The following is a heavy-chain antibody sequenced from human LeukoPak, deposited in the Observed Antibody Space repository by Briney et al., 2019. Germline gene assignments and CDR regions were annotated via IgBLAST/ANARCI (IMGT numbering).Heavy chain of an antibody. J-gene: IGHJ6*03. CDR3: ARAGYSSSWYVYYYYYMDV. CDR2: INHSGST. V-gene: IGHV4-34*01. CDR1: GGSFSGYY. D-gene: IGHD6-13*01. Sequence: SETLSLTCAVYGGSFSGYYWSWIRQPPGKGLEWIGEINHSGSTNYNPSLKSRVTISVDTSKNQFSLKLNSVTAADTAVYYCARAGYSSSWYVYYYYYMDVWVKGTTVTVSS.